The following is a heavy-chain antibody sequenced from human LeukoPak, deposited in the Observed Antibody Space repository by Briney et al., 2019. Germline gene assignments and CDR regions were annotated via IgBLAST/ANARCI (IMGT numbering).Heavy chain of an antibody. CDR3: ARVYYGSGSLYYYYYYMDV. J-gene: IGHJ6*03. D-gene: IGHD3-10*01. CDR2: IHSDGIGT. Sequence: GGSLRLSCAASGFSFSTSWMHWVRQAPGKGLVWVSRIHSDGIGTTYADSVKGRFTISRDNSKNTLDLQMNNLRAEDTAVYYCARVYYGSGSLYYYYYYMDVWGKGTTVIISS. V-gene: IGHV3-74*03. CDR1: GFSFSTSW.